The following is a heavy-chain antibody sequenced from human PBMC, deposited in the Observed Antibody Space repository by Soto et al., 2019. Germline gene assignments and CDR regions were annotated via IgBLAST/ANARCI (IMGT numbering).Heavy chain of an antibody. CDR2: IFYSGGT. D-gene: IGHD1-1*01. CDR1: GDSISTYY. CDR3: ARLQLVQKVIDY. V-gene: IGHV4-59*01. J-gene: IGHJ4*02. Sequence: SETLSLTCTVSGDSISTYYWSWIRQPPGKGLQWIGYIFYSGGTAYNPSLKSRVTISLDMSKKQISLKLSSVTTADTATYFCARLQLVQKVIDYWCQGTLVTVSS.